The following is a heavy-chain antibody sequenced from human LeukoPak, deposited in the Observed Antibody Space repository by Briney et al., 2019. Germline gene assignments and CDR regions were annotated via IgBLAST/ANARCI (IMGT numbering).Heavy chain of an antibody. J-gene: IGHJ4*02. Sequence: ASVKVSCKASGYTFTGYYMHWVRQAPGQGLEWMGWINPNSGGTNYAQKFQGRVTITRDTSISTAYMELSRLRSDDTAVYYCARDVGYSSGIFDYWGQGTLVTVSS. CDR3: ARDVGYSSGIFDY. CDR1: GYTFTGYY. D-gene: IGHD6-19*01. V-gene: IGHV1-2*02. CDR2: INPNSGGT.